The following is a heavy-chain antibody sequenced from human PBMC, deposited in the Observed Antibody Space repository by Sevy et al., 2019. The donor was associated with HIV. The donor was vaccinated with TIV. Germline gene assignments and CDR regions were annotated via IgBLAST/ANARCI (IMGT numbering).Heavy chain of an antibody. J-gene: IGHJ4*02. Sequence: GGSLRLSCAASGFSFSDSYMSWVRQAPGKGLEWIAYISGSGNIIYYADSVRGRFSISRDNAKKSLYLQMNSLRAEDTAVYFCAKKGYSSGIFYYFDYWAQGTLVTVSS. D-gene: IGHD5-18*01. V-gene: IGHV3-11*01. CDR3: AKKGYSSGIFYYFDY. CDR1: GFSFSDSY. CDR2: ISGSGNII.